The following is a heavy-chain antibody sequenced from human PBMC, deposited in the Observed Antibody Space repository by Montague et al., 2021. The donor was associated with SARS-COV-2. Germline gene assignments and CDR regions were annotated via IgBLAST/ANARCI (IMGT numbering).Heavy chain of an antibody. V-gene: IGHV4-59*01. D-gene: IGHD6-19*01. J-gene: IGHJ4*02. Sequence: SETLSLTCTVSGGSISSYYWSWIRQPPGKGLEWIGYIYYSGSTNYNPSLKSRVSMSVDTYKNQFSLHLSSVTAADTAVYYCARDKVAGRGYYLEYWGQGTLVTVSS. CDR1: GGSISSYY. CDR2: IYYSGST. CDR3: ARDKVAGRGYYLEY.